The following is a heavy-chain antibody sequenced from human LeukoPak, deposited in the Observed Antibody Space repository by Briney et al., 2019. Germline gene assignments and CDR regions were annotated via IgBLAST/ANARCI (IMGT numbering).Heavy chain of an antibody. V-gene: IGHV4-61*01. J-gene: IGHJ3*02. D-gene: IGHD6-13*01. Sequence: PSETLSLTCTVSGASISGSSYHWGWVRQPPGKGLEWIGYIYYSGSTNYNPSLKSRVTISVDTSKNQFSLKLSSVTAADTAVYYCARDSAAAGTRAFDIWGQGTMVTVSS. CDR3: ARDSAAAGTRAFDI. CDR1: GASISGSSYH. CDR2: IYYSGST.